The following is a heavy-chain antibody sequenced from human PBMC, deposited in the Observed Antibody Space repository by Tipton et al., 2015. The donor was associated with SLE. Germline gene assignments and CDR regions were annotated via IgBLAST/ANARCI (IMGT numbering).Heavy chain of an antibody. CDR2: IYYSGST. D-gene: IGHD3-10*01. Sequence: GLVKPSETLSLTCTVSGGSISSYYWSWIRQPPGKGLEWIGYIYYSGSTNYNPSLKSQVTISVDTSKNQFSLKLSSVTAADTAVYYCARVRSRRGVIFDYWGQGTLVTVSS. CDR1: GGSISSYY. J-gene: IGHJ4*02. V-gene: IGHV4-59*01. CDR3: ARVRSRRGVIFDY.